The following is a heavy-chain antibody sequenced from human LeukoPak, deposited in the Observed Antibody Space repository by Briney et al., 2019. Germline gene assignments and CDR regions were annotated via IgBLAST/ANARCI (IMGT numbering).Heavy chain of an antibody. J-gene: IGHJ4*02. D-gene: IGHD6-19*01. CDR2: IGSSGGST. CDR1: GFTFSSYA. V-gene: IGHV3-23*01. Sequence: GGSLRLSCAGSGFTFSSYAMNWVRQAPGKGLQWVSCIGSSGGSTYYADSVKGRFSISRDNSKNTLYLQMNSLRAEDTAVYYCATGYSSGWYWGQGTLVTVSS. CDR3: ATGYSSGWY.